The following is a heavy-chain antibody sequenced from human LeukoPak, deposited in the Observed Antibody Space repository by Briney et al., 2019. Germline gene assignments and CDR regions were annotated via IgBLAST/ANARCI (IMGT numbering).Heavy chain of an antibody. D-gene: IGHD4-17*01. Sequence: PGGTLRLSCAASGFTFSSYGMHWVRQAPGKGLEWVAFIRYDGSNKYYADSVKGRFTISRDNSKNTLYLQMNSLRAEDTAVYYCARATVTTRHFDYWGQGTLVTVSS. CDR3: ARATVTTRHFDY. V-gene: IGHV3-30*02. J-gene: IGHJ4*02. CDR2: IRYDGSNK. CDR1: GFTFSSYG.